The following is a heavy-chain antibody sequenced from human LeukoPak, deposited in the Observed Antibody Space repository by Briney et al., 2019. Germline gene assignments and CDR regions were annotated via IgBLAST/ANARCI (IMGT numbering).Heavy chain of an antibody. CDR3: ARDLASWQVNLDY. V-gene: IGHV1-46*01. Sequence: ASVKVSCKASGYTFTTYYMHWVRQAPGQGLEWMGIVNPSAGSTVYAQKFQGRVTMTRDTSTSTVYMELSSLRSEDTAMYYCARDLASWQVNLDYWGQGALVTVSS. CDR2: VNPSAGST. CDR1: GYTFTTYY. D-gene: IGHD1-14*01. J-gene: IGHJ4*02.